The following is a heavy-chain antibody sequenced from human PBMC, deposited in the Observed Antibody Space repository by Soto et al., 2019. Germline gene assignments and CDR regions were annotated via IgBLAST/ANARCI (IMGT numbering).Heavy chain of an antibody. D-gene: IGHD6-13*01. Sequence: PGGSLRLSCAASGFTFSSYGMHWVRQAPGKGLEWVAVIWYDGSNKYYADSVKGRFTISRDNSKNTLYLQMNSLRAEDTAVYYCARGAGIQYYYYGMDVWGKGTTVTVSS. CDR3: ARGAGIQYYYYGMDV. V-gene: IGHV3-33*01. J-gene: IGHJ6*04. CDR2: IWYDGSNK. CDR1: GFTFSSYG.